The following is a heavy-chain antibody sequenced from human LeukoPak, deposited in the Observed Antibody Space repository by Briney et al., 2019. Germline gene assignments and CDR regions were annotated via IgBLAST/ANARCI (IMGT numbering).Heavy chain of an antibody. CDR3: ARGRGSGHKENWFDP. CDR1: GFTVSSNY. D-gene: IGHD6-19*01. V-gene: IGHV3-66*01. CDR2: IYSGGST. J-gene: IGHJ5*02. Sequence: PGGSLRLSCAASGFTVSSNYMSWVRQAPGKGLEWVSVIYSGGSTYYADSVKGRFTISRDNSKNTLYLQMNSLRAEDTAVYYCARGRGSGHKENWFDPWGLGTLVTASS.